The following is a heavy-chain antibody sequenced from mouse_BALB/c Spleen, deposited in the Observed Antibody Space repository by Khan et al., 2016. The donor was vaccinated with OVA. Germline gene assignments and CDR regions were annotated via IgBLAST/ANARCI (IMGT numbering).Heavy chain of an antibody. Sequence: QVQLQQSGAELMKPGASVKISCKATGYTFNSYWIEWVKQRPGHGLEWIGEILPGRDNSNYNEKVKGKATFTADTSSNIAYMQLNSLTSEDSAVYYCARGAGTTCGMDYWGQGTSVTVSS. CDR1: GYTFNSYW. J-gene: IGHJ4*01. CDR2: ILPGRDNS. V-gene: IGHV1-9*01. CDR3: ARGAGTTCGMDY. D-gene: IGHD4-1*01.